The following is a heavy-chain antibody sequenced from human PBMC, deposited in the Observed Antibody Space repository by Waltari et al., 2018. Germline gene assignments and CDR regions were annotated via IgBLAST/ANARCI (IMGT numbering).Heavy chain of an antibody. Sequence: QVRLTQSGSDVKEPGASVTVSCTATGYKFRDYGISWVRQAPGQGLEWMGWIYVYNENTRFAEKFEDRVTLTTDKVTETVYMDLTDLRPDDTAVYYCARVVTGVHEVNDNWGQGTLVIVSS. CDR2: IYVYNENT. CDR3: ARVVTGVHEVNDN. V-gene: IGHV1-18*01. J-gene: IGHJ4*02. D-gene: IGHD3-16*02. CDR1: GYKFRDYG.